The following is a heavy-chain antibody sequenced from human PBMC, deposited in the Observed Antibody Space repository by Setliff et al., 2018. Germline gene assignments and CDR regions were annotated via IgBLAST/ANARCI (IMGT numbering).Heavy chain of an antibody. Sequence: PSETLSLTCTVSGGSISSHYWSWIRQPPGKGLEWIGGIYYSGSTNYNPSLKSRVTISLDTSRNQFSLKLRSVTAADTAGYYCARVRKGYSGYDFGDYWGQGTLVTVSS. D-gene: IGHD5-12*01. CDR1: GGSISSHY. CDR3: ARVRKGYSGYDFGDY. CDR2: IYYSGST. V-gene: IGHV4-59*11. J-gene: IGHJ4*02.